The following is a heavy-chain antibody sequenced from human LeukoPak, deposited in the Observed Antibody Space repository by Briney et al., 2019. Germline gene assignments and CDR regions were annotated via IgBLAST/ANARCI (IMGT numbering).Heavy chain of an antibody. V-gene: IGHV4-59*01. J-gene: IGHJ3*02. CDR3: ARDKYDILTGGNAFDI. CDR2: IYYSGST. CDR1: GGSISSYY. Sequence: PSETLSLTCTVSGGSISSYYWSWIRQPPGKGLEWIGYIYYSGSTNYNPSLKSRVTISVDTSKNQFSLKLSSVTAADTAVYYCARDKYDILTGGNAFDIWGQGTMVTVSS. D-gene: IGHD3-9*01.